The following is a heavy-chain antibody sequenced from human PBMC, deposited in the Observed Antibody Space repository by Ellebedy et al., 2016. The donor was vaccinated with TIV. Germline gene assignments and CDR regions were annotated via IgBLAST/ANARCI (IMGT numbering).Heavy chain of an antibody. V-gene: IGHV4-38-2*02. CDR2: IYHSGTT. CDR1: GYSITSGYL. Sequence: MPSETLSLTCTVSGYSITSGYLWGWIRQPPGKGLEWIGSIYHSGTTYYNPSLKSRVTISVDTSKNQFSLKLNSVTAADTAIYHCARVSAYWGQGTLVTVSS. CDR3: ARVSAY. J-gene: IGHJ4*02.